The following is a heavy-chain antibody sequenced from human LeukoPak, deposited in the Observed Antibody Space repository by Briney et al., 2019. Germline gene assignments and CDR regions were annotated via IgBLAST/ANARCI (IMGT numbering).Heavy chain of an antibody. CDR1: GYTFTSYG. CDR2: ISAYNGNT. V-gene: IGHV1-18*01. CDR3: ARFYSSGWYPRGSSTFDY. J-gene: IGHJ4*02. D-gene: IGHD6-19*01. Sequence: GASVKVSCKASGYTFTSYGISWARQAPGQGLEWMGWISAYNGNTNYAQKLQGRVTMTTDTSTSTAYMELRSLRSDDTAVYYCARFYSSGWYPRGSSTFDYWGQGTLVTVSS.